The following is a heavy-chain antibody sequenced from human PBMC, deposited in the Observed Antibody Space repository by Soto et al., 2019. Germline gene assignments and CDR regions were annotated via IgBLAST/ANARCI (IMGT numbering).Heavy chain of an antibody. J-gene: IGHJ4*02. D-gene: IGHD5-12*01. CDR1: GGCISSGGYY. Sequence: QVQLQESGPGLVKPSQTLSLTCTVSGGCISSGGYYWSWIRQHPGKGLEWIGYIYYSGSTYYNPSRKSRVTISVDTSKNQFSLKLSSVTAADTAVYYCARATQDIVATTLDYWGQGTLVTVSS. V-gene: IGHV4-31*03. CDR2: IYYSGST. CDR3: ARATQDIVATTLDY.